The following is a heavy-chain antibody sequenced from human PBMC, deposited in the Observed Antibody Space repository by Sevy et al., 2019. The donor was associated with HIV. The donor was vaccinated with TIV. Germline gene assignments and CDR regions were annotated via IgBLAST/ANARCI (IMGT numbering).Heavy chain of an antibody. CDR1: GFTFSSYS. V-gene: IGHV3-48*01. CDR2: ISSSSSTI. Sequence: GGSLRLSCAASGFTFSSYSMTWVRQAPGKGLEWVSYISSSSSTIYYADSVKGRFTISRDNAKNSLYLQMNSLRAEDTAVYYCARVGYSYGSHRFIDYWGQGTLVTVSS. CDR3: ARVGYSYGSHRFIDY. D-gene: IGHD5-18*01. J-gene: IGHJ4*02.